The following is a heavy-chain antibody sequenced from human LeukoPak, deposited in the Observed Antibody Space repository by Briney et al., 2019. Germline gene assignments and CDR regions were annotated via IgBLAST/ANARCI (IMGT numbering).Heavy chain of an antibody. CDR2: ISYDGSNK. CDR3: AKRGSVGIDY. D-gene: IGHD2-2*01. CDR1: GFTFSSYG. Sequence: GGSLRLSCAASGFTFSSYGMHWVRQAPGKGLEWVAVISYDGSNKYYADSVKGRFTISRDNSKNTLYLQMDSLRAEDTAVYYCAKRGSVGIDYWGQGTLVTVSS. J-gene: IGHJ4*02. V-gene: IGHV3-30*18.